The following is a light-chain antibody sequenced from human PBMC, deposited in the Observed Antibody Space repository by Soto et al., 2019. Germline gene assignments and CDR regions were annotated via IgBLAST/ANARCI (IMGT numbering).Light chain of an antibody. CDR2: GNS. CDR1: SSNIGAGYD. Sequence: QPVRTQPPSVSGAPGHRVTGSCTGSSSNIGAGYDVHWYQQLPGTAPKLLIYGNSNRPSGVPDRFSGSKSGTSASLAITGLQAEDEADYYCQSYDSSLSGVVFGGETKVTVL. CDR3: QSYDSSLSGVV. J-gene: IGLJ2*01. V-gene: IGLV1-40*01.